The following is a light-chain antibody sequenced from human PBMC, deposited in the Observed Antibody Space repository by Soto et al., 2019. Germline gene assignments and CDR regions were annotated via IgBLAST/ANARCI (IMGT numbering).Light chain of an antibody. J-gene: IGKJ5*01. V-gene: IGKV3D-20*02. Sequence: EIVLTQSPGTLSLSPWERATLSCRASQSVSSSYLAWYQQKPGQAPRLLIYGASSRATGVPTRFSGSGSGTEFTLTISSLQSEDFAIYYCQQRQYWPPITFGQGTRLEI. CDR1: QSVSSSY. CDR3: QQRQYWPPIT. CDR2: GAS.